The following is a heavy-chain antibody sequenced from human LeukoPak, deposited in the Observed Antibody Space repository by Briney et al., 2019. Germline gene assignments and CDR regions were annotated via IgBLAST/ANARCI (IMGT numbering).Heavy chain of an antibody. V-gene: IGHV1-46*01. CDR2: INPSGGST. CDR3: ARNALDYGDYDYYYYYYMDV. Sequence: GASVKVSCKASGYTFTSYYMHWVRQAPGQGLEWMGIINPSGGSTSYAQKFQGRVTMTRDTSTSTVYMELSSLRSEDTAVYHCARNALDYGDYDYYYYYYMDVWGKGTTVTISS. D-gene: IGHD4-17*01. CDR1: GYTFTSYY. J-gene: IGHJ6*03.